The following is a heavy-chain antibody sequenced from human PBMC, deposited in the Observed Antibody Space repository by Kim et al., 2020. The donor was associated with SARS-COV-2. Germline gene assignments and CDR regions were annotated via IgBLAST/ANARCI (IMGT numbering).Heavy chain of an antibody. CDR3: ASLIYYDWGAYTNVFYY. CDR2: IKSNSDGGTT. J-gene: IGHJ4*02. Sequence: GGSLRLSCAASGFTFSNAWMTWVRQAPGKGLEWVGRIKSNSDGGTTDYAAPVKCRFTISRDDSKNTLYLQMNSLETEDTAVYYCASLIYYDWGAYTNVFYYWGSGTLVTVSS. V-gene: IGHV3-15*01. CDR1: GFTFSNAW. D-gene: IGHD3-10*01.